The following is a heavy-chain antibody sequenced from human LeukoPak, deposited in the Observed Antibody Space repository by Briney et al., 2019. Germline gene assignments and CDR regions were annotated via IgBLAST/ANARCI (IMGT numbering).Heavy chain of an antibody. CDR1: GVSISSFY. CDR2: IYDSGST. J-gene: IGHJ5*02. CDR3: ARDTYDILTGYYTGQHP. D-gene: IGHD3-9*01. V-gene: IGHV4-59*01. Sequence: SETLSLTCTVSGVSISSFYWSWIRQPPGRGMEWIGYIYDSGSTNYNPSLKSRVTISVDTSKNQFSLKLSSVTAADTAVYYCARDTYDILTGYYTGQHPWGQGTLVTVSS.